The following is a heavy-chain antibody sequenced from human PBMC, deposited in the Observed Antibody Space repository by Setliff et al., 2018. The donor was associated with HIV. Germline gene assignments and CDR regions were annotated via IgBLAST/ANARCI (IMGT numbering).Heavy chain of an antibody. CDR1: GYSISTSSW. J-gene: IGHJ4*02. V-gene: IGHV4-38-2*02. CDR2: IYHGGSV. CDR3: VTSSSWSSRLNF. Sequence: SETLSLTCTVSGYSISTSSWWGWVRQSPGRGLQWIGSIYHGGSVYYNPSLQSRVTISVDTSKNQFSLKLTSVTAADTAVYYCVTSSSWSSRLNFWGPGMLVTVSS. D-gene: IGHD2-2*01.